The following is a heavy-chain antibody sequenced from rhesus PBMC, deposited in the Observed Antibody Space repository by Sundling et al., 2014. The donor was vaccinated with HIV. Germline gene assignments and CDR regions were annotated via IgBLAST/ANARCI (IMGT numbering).Heavy chain of an antibody. J-gene: IGHJ4*01. CDR2: ISGISGRT. Sequence: QVQLQESGPGLVKPSETLSLTCTVSIASISSYWWSWIRQPPGKGLEWIGEISGISGRTNYNPSLKSRVTISIDTSKNQFSLKLSSVTAADTAVYYCASPKYSWNDVYFDYWGQGVLVTVSS. D-gene: IGHD1-14*01. CDR1: IASISSYW. CDR3: ASPKYSWNDVYFDY. V-gene: IGHV4-80*01.